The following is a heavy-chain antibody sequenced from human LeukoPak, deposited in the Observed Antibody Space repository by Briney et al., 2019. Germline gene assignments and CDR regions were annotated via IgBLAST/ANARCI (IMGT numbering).Heavy chain of an antibody. D-gene: IGHD2-2*01. J-gene: IGHJ4*02. CDR1: GFTFSSYW. CDR2: INTDGSST. Sequence: GGSLRLSCAASGFTFSSYWMHWVRHAPGKGPVWVSRINTDGSSTNYADSAKGRFTISRDNAKNTMYLQMNSLRAEDTAVYYCAARGYCSGTSCLLEYWGQGTLVTVST. V-gene: IGHV3-74*01. CDR3: AARGYCSGTSCLLEY.